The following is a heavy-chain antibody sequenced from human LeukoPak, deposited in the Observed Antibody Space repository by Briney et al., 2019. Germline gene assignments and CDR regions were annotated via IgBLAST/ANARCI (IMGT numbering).Heavy chain of an antibody. J-gene: IGHJ6*03. V-gene: IGHV4-61*02. Sequence: SQTLSLTCTVSGGSINSGSYYWSWIRQPAGKGLEWIGRIYTSGSTTYNPSLKSRVTISVDTSKNQFSLKLSSVTAADTAVYYCARDLYYYDSSGYDLSYYYYYMDVWGKGTTVTVSS. D-gene: IGHD3-22*01. CDR3: ARDLYYYDSSGYDLSYYYYYMDV. CDR1: GGSINSGSYY. CDR2: IYTSGST.